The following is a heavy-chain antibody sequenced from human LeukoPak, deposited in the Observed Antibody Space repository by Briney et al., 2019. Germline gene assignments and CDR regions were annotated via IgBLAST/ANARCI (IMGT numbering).Heavy chain of an antibody. J-gene: IGHJ4*02. CDR1: GGSISSGGDY. V-gene: IGHV4-39*07. D-gene: IGHD2-2*01. Sequence: SETLSLTCTVSGGSISSGGDYWSWIRQPPGKGLEWIGEINHSGSTNYNPSLKSRVTISVDTSKNQFSLKLNSVTAADTAVYYCARGEGDCSSTSCPPAVYWVERTIVTVSS. CDR2: INHSGST. CDR3: ARGEGDCSSTSCPPAVY.